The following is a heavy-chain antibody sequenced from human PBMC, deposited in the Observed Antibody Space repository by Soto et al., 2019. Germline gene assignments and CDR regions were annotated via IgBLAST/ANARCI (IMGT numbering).Heavy chain of an antibody. Sequence: QVQLVESGGGVVQPGRSLRLSCAASGFTFSSYGMHWVRQAPGKGLEWVAVISYDGSNKYYADSVKGRFTISRDNSKNTLYLQMNSLSAEDTAVYYCAKAGVVSDYDSSGYYFYFDYWGQGTLVTVSS. D-gene: IGHD3-22*01. J-gene: IGHJ4*02. V-gene: IGHV3-30*18. CDR1: GFTFSSYG. CDR3: AKAGVVSDYDSSGYYFYFDY. CDR2: ISYDGSNK.